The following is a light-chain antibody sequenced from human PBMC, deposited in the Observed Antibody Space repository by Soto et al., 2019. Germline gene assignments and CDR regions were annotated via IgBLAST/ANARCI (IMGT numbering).Light chain of an antibody. Sequence: VMTQSEGYLSVTPGEIVTLACRASKSVNRQVLWYQHRPGQAPRLLIYDTSARADGIPARFSGSGSATEFTLIISSLQSEDFALCYYQQREDCPRTFGGGTKVDIK. J-gene: IGKJ4*01. CDR1: KSVNRQ. V-gene: IGKV3-15*01. CDR3: QQREDCPRT. CDR2: DTS.